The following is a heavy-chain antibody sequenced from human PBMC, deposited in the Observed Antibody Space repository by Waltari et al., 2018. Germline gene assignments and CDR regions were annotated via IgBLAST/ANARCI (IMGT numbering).Heavy chain of an antibody. CDR1: GFTVSSNY. D-gene: IGHD4-17*01. CDR2: IYSGGNT. Sequence: EVQLVESGGGLIQPGGSLRLSCAASGFTVSSNYMSWVRQAPGKGLEWVSVIYSGGNTYNADSVKGRFTISRDSSKNTLYLQMNSLRAEDTAFYYCARSDYGDYGIDWGQGTLVTVSS. J-gene: IGHJ4*02. V-gene: IGHV3-53*01. CDR3: ARSDYGDYGID.